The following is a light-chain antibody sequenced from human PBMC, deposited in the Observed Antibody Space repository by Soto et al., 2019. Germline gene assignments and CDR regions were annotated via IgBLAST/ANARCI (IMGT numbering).Light chain of an antibody. V-gene: IGKV3-20*01. J-gene: IGKJ1*01. CDR3: QQYGSSPLT. CDR1: QSVSSSY. Sequence: EIVLTQSPGTLSLSPVERATLTCRASQSVSSSYLAWYQQKPGQAPRILIYGASSRATGIPDSFSGCGSGTDFTLTISRLEPEDFAGYFCQQYGSSPLTVGQGTKV. CDR2: GAS.